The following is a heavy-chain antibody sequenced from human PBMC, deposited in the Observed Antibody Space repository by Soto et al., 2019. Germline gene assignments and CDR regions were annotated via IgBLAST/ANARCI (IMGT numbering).Heavy chain of an antibody. CDR2: IYYSGST. D-gene: IGHD6-13*01. Sequence: QLQLQESGPGLVKPSETLSLTCTVSGGSISSSSYYWGWIRQPPGKGLEWIGSIYYSGSTCYNPSLKSRVTISVDTSKNQFALKLSSVAAADTAVYYCARLSWQQLDPWGQGTLVPVSS. CDR1: GGSISSSSYY. J-gene: IGHJ5*02. V-gene: IGHV4-39*01. CDR3: ARLSWQQLDP.